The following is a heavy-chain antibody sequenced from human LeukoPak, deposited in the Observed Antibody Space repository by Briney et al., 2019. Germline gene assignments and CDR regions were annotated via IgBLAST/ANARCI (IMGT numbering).Heavy chain of an antibody. CDR3: ASHCSSTRCYGSDY. CDR2: IYTSGST. Sequence: PSETLSLTCTVSGGSISSYYWSWIRQPAGKGLEWIGRIYTSGSTNYNPSLKSRVTMSVDTSKNQFSLKLSSVTAADTAVYYCASHCSSTRCYGSDYWGQGTLVTVSS. J-gene: IGHJ4*02. D-gene: IGHD2-2*01. CDR1: GGSISSYY. V-gene: IGHV4-4*07.